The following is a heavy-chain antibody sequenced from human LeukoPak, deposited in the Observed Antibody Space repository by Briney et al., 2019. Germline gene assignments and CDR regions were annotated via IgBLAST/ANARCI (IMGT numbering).Heavy chain of an antibody. CDR2: FSGSGGTT. V-gene: IGHV3-23*01. Sequence: QPGGSLRLSCAASGFTFSSYAMNWVRQAPGRGLEWVSGFSGSGGTTYYADSVKGRFTISRDNSKNTLYLQMNSLRAEDTAVYYCANGNRCTSPDCLGYYYFYMDVWGKATTVTVSS. CDR3: ANGNRCTSPDCLGYYYFYMDV. D-gene: IGHD2-8*01. CDR1: GFTFSSYA. J-gene: IGHJ6*03.